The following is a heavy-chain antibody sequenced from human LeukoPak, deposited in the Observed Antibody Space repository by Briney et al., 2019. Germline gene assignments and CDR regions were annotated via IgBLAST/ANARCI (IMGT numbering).Heavy chain of an antibody. V-gene: IGHV3-7*05. CDR2: IKQDGSEK. CDR3: ASNQTFDY. CDR1: GFTFSDYW. D-gene: IGHD1-14*01. J-gene: IGHJ4*02. Sequence: PGGSLRLSCAASGFTFSDYWMSWVRQAPGEGLEWVANIKQDGSEKYYADSVKGRFTISRDNAKSSLYLQLNSLRVEDAAVYHCASNQTFDYWGQGTLVTVPS.